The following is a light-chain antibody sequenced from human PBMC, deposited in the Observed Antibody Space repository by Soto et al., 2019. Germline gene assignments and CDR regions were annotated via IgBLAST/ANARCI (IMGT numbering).Light chain of an antibody. V-gene: IGLV2-23*01. CDR3: CSYAGSSTYV. Sequence: QSALTQPASVSGSPGQSITISCTGTSSDVGSYNLVSWYQQHPGKAPKLMIYEGSKRPSGVSNRFSGSKSGNTASLTISGLQAEDEADYYCCSYAGSSTYVFGTGTKGTGL. CDR2: EGS. CDR1: SSDVGSYNL. J-gene: IGLJ1*01.